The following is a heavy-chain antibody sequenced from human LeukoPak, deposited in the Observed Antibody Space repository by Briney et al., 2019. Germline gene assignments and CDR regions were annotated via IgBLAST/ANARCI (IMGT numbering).Heavy chain of an antibody. D-gene: IGHD5-18*01. J-gene: IGHJ5*02. Sequence: GGSLRLSCAASGLTFSDFAMIWVRQPPGKGLEWVSSTFQGGGEIHYADSVRGRLTISRDNSRSTLFLQMNSLRGEDTAIYYCATYRQVMLPFEAWGQGTLVTVSS. CDR2: TFQGGGEI. CDR3: ATYRQVMLPFEA. CDR1: GLTFSDFA. V-gene: IGHV3-23*01.